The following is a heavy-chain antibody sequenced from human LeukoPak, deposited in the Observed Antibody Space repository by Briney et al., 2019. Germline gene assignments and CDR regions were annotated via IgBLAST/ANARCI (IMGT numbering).Heavy chain of an antibody. CDR1: GGTFSSYA. Sequence: SVKVSCKASGGTFSSYAISWVRQAPGQGLEWMGGIIPIFGTANYAQKFQGRVTITTDESTSTAYMELSSLRSEDTAVYYCARGRSGYSYGQAPYDYWGQGTLVPVSS. V-gene: IGHV1-69*05. CDR2: IIPIFGTA. J-gene: IGHJ4*02. CDR3: ARGRSGYSYGQAPYDY. D-gene: IGHD5-18*01.